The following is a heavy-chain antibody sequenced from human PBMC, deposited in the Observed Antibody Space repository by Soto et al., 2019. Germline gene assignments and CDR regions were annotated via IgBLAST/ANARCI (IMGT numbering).Heavy chain of an antibody. J-gene: IGHJ3*02. CDR2: IYYSGST. Sequence: QVQLQESGPGLVKPSQTLSLTCTVSGGSISSGGYYWSWIRQHPGKGQEWIGYIYYSGSTYYNPSLKSRVTISVDTSKNQFSLKLSSVTAADTAVYYCARARPEQDYYGSGRHDAFDIWGQGTMVTVSS. CDR3: ARARPEQDYYGSGRHDAFDI. CDR1: GGSISSGGYY. D-gene: IGHD3-10*01. V-gene: IGHV4-31*03.